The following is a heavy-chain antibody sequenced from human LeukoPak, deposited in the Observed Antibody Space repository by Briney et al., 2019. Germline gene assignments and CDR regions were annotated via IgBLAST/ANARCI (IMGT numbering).Heavy chain of an antibody. D-gene: IGHD3-10*01. V-gene: IGHV3-23*01. CDR3: AKRFTMVRGAIHDAFDI. CDR1: GFTFSSYA. Sequence: PGGSLRLSCAASGFTFSSYAMSWVRQAPGKGLEWVSAISGNGGSTYYADSVKGRFTITRDNSKNTLYLQMNSLRAEDTAVYYCAKRFTMVRGAIHDAFDIWGQGTMVTVSS. J-gene: IGHJ3*02. CDR2: ISGNGGST.